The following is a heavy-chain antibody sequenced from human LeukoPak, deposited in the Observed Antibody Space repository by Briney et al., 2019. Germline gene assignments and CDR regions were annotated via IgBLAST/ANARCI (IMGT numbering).Heavy chain of an antibody. CDR3: ARGDPHYHGSGSYSPYYFDY. D-gene: IGHD3-10*01. V-gene: IGHV4-34*01. J-gene: IGHJ4*02. Sequence: SETLSLTCAVYGGSPSGYYWSLIRQPPGKGLEWVGEINHSGSTNYNPSLKSRVTISIDTSKNQFSLKLSSVTAADTAVYYCARGDPHYHGSGSYSPYYFDYWGQGTLVTVSS. CDR1: GGSPSGYY. CDR2: INHSGST.